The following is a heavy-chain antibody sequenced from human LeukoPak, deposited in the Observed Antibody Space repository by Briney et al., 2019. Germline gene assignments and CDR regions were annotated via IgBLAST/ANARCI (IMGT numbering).Heavy chain of an antibody. Sequence: PSETLSFTCTVSGGSISSYYWSWIRQPPGQGREWIGYIYYSGSTNYNPSLKSRVTISVDSSKNQFSLKLSSVTAADTAVYYCARGTGFYDILTNEANNWFDPWGQGTLVTVSS. V-gene: IGHV4-59*01. CDR1: GGSISSYY. CDR3: ARGTGFYDILTNEANNWFDP. D-gene: IGHD3-9*01. CDR2: IYYSGST. J-gene: IGHJ5*02.